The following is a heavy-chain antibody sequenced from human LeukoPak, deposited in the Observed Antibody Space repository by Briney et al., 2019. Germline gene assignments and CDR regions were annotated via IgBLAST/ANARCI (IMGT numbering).Heavy chain of an antibody. CDR3: ARDEAVAAFDY. J-gene: IGHJ4*02. D-gene: IGHD6-19*01. CDR2: ISSGSTSV. Sequence: QSGGSLRLSCTASGFTFSPYAMNWVRQAPGKGLEWVSYISSGSTSVYYADSVKGRFIISRDNAKNSLSLQMNSLRAEDTAVYYCARDEAVAAFDYWGQGTLVTVSS. V-gene: IGHV3-48*04. CDR1: GFTFSPYA.